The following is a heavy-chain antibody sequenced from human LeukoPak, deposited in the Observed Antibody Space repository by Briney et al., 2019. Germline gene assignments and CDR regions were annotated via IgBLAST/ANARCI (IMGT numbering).Heavy chain of an antibody. Sequence: SETLSLTCTVSGGSLSSSSYYWGWIRQPPGKGLEWIGSIYYSGSTYYNPPLKSRVTISVETSKNQFSLKLSSVTAADTAVYYCARHESDHHYDFWSGPHYYYYMDVWGKGTTVTVSS. CDR2: IYYSGST. J-gene: IGHJ6*03. CDR1: GGSLSSSSYY. D-gene: IGHD3-3*01. V-gene: IGHV4-39*01. CDR3: ARHESDHHYDFWSGPHYYYYMDV.